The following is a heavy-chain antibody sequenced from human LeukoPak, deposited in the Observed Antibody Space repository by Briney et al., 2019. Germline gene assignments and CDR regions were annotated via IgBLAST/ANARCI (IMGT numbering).Heavy chain of an antibody. CDR3: TRDSANYHFAY. CDR1: GFTFDDYA. Sequence: PGGSLRLSCAASGFTFDDYAMHWVRQAPGKGLEWVSGISWNSGSIGYADSVKGRFTISRDNSKNIVFLQMNDLRTEDTAFYYCTRDSANYHFAYWGQGALVTVSS. CDR2: ISWNSGSI. J-gene: IGHJ4*02. V-gene: IGHV3-9*01. D-gene: IGHD4/OR15-4a*01.